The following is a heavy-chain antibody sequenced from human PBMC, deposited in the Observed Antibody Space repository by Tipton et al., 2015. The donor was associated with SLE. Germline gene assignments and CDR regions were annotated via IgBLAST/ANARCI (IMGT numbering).Heavy chain of an antibody. V-gene: IGHV3-48*03. CDR1: GFTFSSYE. Sequence: SLRLSCAASGFTFSSYEMNWVRQAPGKGLEWVSYISSSGSTIYYADSVKGRFTISRDNSKNTLYLQMNSLRAEDTGVYFCANGRQGLVATRDFWGQGTLVTVSS. D-gene: IGHD2-21*02. J-gene: IGHJ4*02. CDR2: ISSSGSTI. CDR3: ANGRQGLVATRDF.